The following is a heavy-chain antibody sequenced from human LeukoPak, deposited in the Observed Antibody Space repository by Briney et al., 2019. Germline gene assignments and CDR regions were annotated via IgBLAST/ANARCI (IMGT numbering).Heavy chain of an antibody. Sequence: SETLSLTCTVSGGFISSYYWSWIRQPAGKGLEWIGRIYTSGSTNYNPSLKSRVTVSVDTSKNQFSLKLSSVTAADTAVYYCAVCSVTGRAFDIWGQGTMVTVSS. CDR3: AVCSVTGRAFDI. J-gene: IGHJ3*02. CDR1: GGFISSYY. CDR2: IYTSGST. D-gene: IGHD3-10*02. V-gene: IGHV4-4*07.